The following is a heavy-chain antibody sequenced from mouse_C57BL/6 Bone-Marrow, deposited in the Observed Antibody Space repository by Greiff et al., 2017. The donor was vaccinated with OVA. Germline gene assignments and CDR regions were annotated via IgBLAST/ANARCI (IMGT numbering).Heavy chain of an antibody. J-gene: IGHJ3*01. V-gene: IGHV1-82*01. CDR3: AEELRPAWFAY. CDR1: GYAFSSSW. D-gene: IGHD3-2*02. Sequence: VQLQQSGPELVKPGASVKISCKASGYAFSSSWMNWVKQRPGKGLEWIGRIYPGDGDTNYNGKFKGKATLTADKSSSTAYMQLSSLTSEDSAVCFCAEELRPAWFAYWGQGTLVTVSA. CDR2: IYPGDGDT.